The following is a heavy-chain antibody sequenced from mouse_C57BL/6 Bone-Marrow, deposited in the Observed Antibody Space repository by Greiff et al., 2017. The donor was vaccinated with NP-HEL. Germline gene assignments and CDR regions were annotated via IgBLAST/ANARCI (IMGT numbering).Heavy chain of an antibody. CDR1: GFTFSDYY. J-gene: IGHJ4*01. CDR3: ARQAGTDAMDY. D-gene: IGHD4-1*01. CDR2: LSNGGGST. Sequence: EVKVVESGGGLVQPGGSLKLSCAASGFTFSDYYMYWVRQTPEKRLEWVAYLSNGGGSTYYPDTVKGRFTISRDNAKNTLYLQMSRLKSEDTAMYYCARQAGTDAMDYWGQGTSVTVSS. V-gene: IGHV5-12*01.